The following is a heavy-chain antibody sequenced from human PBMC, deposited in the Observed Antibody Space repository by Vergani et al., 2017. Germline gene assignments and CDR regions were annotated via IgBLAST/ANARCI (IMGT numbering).Heavy chain of an antibody. Sequence: VQLVQSGAEVKKPGASVKVSCKASGYTFTSYGISWVRQAPGQGLEWMGWISAYNGNTNYAQKLQGRVTMTTDTSTSTAYMELRSLRSDDTAVYYCARVYYDILTGNRCYYFDYWGQGTLVTVSS. CDR3: ARVYYDILTGNRCYYFDY. J-gene: IGHJ4*02. CDR2: ISAYNGNT. CDR1: GYTFTSYG. V-gene: IGHV1-18*01. D-gene: IGHD3-9*01.